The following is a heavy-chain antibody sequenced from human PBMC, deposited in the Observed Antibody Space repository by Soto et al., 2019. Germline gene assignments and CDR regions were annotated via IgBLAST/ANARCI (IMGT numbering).Heavy chain of an antibody. CDR2: ISGSAGST. CDR1: GFTFDDHA. CDR3: AKVNTIFGMEYYYYGMDV. V-gene: IGHV3-23*01. J-gene: IGHJ6*02. D-gene: IGHD3-3*01. Sequence: GGSLRLSCVASGFTFDDHAMHWVRQLPGKGLEWVSGISGSAGSTFYADSVKDRFTIYRDNSENTLFLHMNSLRAEDTAVYYCAKVNTIFGMEYYYYGMDVWGQGTTVTVSS.